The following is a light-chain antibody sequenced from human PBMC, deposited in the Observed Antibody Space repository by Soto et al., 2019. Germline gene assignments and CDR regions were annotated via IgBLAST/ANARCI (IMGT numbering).Light chain of an antibody. CDR2: GND. Sequence: QSVLTQPPSVSVAPGQRVTISCTGSSSNIGAGYDVHWYQQLPGKAPKLLIYGNDNRPSGVPERFSGSKSGTSASLAITGLRADDEADYYCQSYGSSPSANFVFGTGTKV. V-gene: IGLV1-40*01. CDR3: QSYGSSPSANFV. J-gene: IGLJ1*01. CDR1: SSNIGAGYD.